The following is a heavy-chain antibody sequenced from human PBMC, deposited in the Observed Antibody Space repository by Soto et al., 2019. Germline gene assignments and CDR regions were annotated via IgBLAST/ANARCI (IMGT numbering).Heavy chain of an antibody. CDR2: INPSGGST. Sequence: ASVKVSCKASGYTFTSYYMHWVRQAPGQGLEWMGIINPSGGSTSYAQKYQGRVTMTRDTSTSTVYMELSSLRSEDTAVYYCARNPNWNVYAFYIWGQGTMFTVSS. CDR1: GYTFTSYY. J-gene: IGHJ3*02. CDR3: ARNPNWNVYAFYI. D-gene: IGHD1-1*01. V-gene: IGHV1-46*03.